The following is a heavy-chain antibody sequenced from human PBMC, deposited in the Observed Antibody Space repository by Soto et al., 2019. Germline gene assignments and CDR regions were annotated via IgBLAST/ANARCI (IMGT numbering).Heavy chain of an antibody. J-gene: IGHJ4*02. CDR2: INHSGST. Sequence: XETLSLTCAVYGGSLSGYYWSWIRQPPGKGLEWIGEINHSGSTNYNPSLKSRVTISVDTSKNQFSLKLSSVTAADTAVYYCARGLKPPPNSSGWYDYFDYWGQGTLVTVSS. CDR1: GGSLSGYY. CDR3: ARGLKPPPNSSGWYDYFDY. V-gene: IGHV4-34*01. D-gene: IGHD6-19*01.